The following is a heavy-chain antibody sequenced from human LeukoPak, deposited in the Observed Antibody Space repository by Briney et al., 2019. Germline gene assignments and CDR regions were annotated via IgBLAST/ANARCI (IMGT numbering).Heavy chain of an antibody. CDR2: IYPDDSDT. CDR3: ARPRRGYSYGPDY. V-gene: IGHV5-51*01. CDR1: GYSFTNYW. J-gene: IGHJ4*02. D-gene: IGHD5-18*01. Sequence: GESLKISCKGSGYSFTNYWIGWVRQMPGKGLEWMGIIYPDDSDTRYSPSFQGQVTISADKSINTAYLQWGSLKDSDTAMYYCARPRRGYSYGPDYWGQGTLVTVSS.